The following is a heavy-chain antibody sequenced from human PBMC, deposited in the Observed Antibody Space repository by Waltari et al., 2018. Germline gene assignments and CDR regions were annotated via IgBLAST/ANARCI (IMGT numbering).Heavy chain of an antibody. Sequence: QVQLQQSGPGLVKPSQTLSLTCAISGDSVYSDSATWNWIRQSPSRGLEWLGRTYYRSQWFSDYAVSVKSRININPDTSKNQISLQLNSVTPEDTAVYYCARAKGTNVDVWGKGTTVTVSS. CDR2: TYYRSQWFS. CDR3: ARAKGTNVDV. J-gene: IGHJ6*04. CDR1: GDSVYSDSAT. D-gene: IGHD2-8*01. V-gene: IGHV6-1*01.